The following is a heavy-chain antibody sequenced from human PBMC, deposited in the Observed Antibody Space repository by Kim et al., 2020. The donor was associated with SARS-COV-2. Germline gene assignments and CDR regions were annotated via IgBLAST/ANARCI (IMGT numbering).Heavy chain of an antibody. J-gene: IGHJ5*02. D-gene: IGHD6-13*01. CDR3: ARGRSSYL. Sequence: SCTHKYNPPLQSRVTISVDMSDNHFSLKLSSVTAADTAVYYCARGRSSYLWGQATLVTVSS. V-gene: IGHV4-59*09. CDR2: SCTH.